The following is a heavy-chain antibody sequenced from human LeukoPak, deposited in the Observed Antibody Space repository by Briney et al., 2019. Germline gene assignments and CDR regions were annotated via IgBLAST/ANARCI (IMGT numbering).Heavy chain of an antibody. V-gene: IGHV3-30*03. J-gene: IGHJ4*02. Sequence: GRSLRLSCAASGFTFINYGMHWVRQAPGKGLEWVAVISYDGRNKYYADSVKGRFTISRDNSKNTLYLQMNSLRVEDTAFYYCARDLAYSRLDYWGQGMLVTVSS. CDR1: GFTFINYG. D-gene: IGHD5-18*01. CDR2: ISYDGRNK. CDR3: ARDLAYSRLDY.